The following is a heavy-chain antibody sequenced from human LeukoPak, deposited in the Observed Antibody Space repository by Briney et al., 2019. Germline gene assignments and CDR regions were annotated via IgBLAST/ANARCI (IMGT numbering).Heavy chain of an antibody. V-gene: IGHV4-59*01. D-gene: IGHD3-10*01. CDR1: GGSFEHYF. CDR2: VYYSGST. Sequence: SETLSLTCTVSGGSFEHYFWSWIRQPPGKGLEWIGYVYYSGSTDYSPSLKSRLTISADTPKNQFSLRLSSVTAADTAVYYCASHRRSHGSEYWGQGTLVTVSS. J-gene: IGHJ4*02. CDR3: ASHRRSHGSEY.